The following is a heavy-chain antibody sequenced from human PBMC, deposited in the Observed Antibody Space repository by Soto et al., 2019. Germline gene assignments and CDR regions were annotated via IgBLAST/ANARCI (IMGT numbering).Heavy chain of an antibody. CDR2: ISGSGDSK. CDR1: GVTFSSYA. D-gene: IGHD3-10*01. Sequence: EVQLLESGGGLVQPGGSLRLSCAASGVTFSSYAMSWVRQAPGKGLEWVSVISGSGDSKYYANSVKGRFTISRDNSKNTLYLQMNSLRGEDTAVDDCAKRAYGSDFDYWGQGTLVTVSS. CDR3: AKRAYGSDFDY. J-gene: IGHJ4*02. V-gene: IGHV3-23*01.